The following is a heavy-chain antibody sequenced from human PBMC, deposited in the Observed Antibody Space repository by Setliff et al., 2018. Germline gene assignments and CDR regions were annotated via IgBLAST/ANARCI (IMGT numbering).Heavy chain of an antibody. Sequence: SETLSLTCNVSADSISSSYDYWAWIRQPPGKGLEWIGSIDHSGSTHYNPSLKSRVTISVDTAKNQFSLKLRSVTAADTAVYYCGRPLVGVTTGFENWGQGTLVTVSS. CDR3: GRPLVGVTTGFEN. CDR1: ADSISSSYDY. J-gene: IGHJ4*02. V-gene: IGHV4-39*07. D-gene: IGHD1-26*01. CDR2: IDHSGST.